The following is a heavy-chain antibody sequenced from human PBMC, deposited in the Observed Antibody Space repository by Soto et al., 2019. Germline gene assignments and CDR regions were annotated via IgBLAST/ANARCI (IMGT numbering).Heavy chain of an antibody. J-gene: IGHJ6*02. Sequence: QVQLQESGPGLVKPSETLSLTCTVSGGSISSYDWSWIRQPAGKGLEWIGRIYTSGSTNCNPSLKSRVTMSVDTSKHQFSLKLSSVTAADTAVYYCARIDYSRQLAPYYYAMDVWGRGTTVTVSS. CDR3: ARIDYSRQLAPYYYAMDV. D-gene: IGHD4-4*01. CDR2: IYTSGST. V-gene: IGHV4-4*07. CDR1: GGSISSYD.